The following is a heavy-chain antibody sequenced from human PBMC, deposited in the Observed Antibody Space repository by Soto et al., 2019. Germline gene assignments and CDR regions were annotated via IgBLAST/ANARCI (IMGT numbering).Heavy chain of an antibody. CDR1: GYTFTSYG. D-gene: IGHD3-16*02. CDR2: INPGSSNT. V-gene: IGHV1-3*01. CDR3: ARAMPTAGYRYFDQ. J-gene: IGHJ4*02. Sequence: QVDLVQSGAEVKEPGASVRISCEASGYTFTSYGIHWVRQAPGQRLEWMGWINPGSSNTRYSPEFQARVTITRDTSASTAYMELNSMRSEDTAVYSCARAMPTAGYRYFDQWGQGTLVTVSS.